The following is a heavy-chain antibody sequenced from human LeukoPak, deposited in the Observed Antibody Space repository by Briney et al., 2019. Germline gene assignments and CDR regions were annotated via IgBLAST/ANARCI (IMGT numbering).Heavy chain of an antibody. CDR3: ARDLGYSSGPNY. CDR1: GFTFSSYG. J-gene: IGHJ4*02. V-gene: IGHV3-23*01. D-gene: IGHD6-19*01. Sequence: GGSLRLSCAASGFTFSSYGMSWVRQAPGKGLEWVSAISGRSGSTYYADSVKGRFTISRDNSKNTLYLQMNSLRAEDTAVYYCARDLGYSSGPNYWGQGTRVTVSS. CDR2: ISGRSGST.